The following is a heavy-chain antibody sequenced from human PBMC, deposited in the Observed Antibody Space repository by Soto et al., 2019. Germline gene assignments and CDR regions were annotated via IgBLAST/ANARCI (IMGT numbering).Heavy chain of an antibody. V-gene: IGHV2-70*11. CDR3: ARTPGDYGDYDYYYYYYMDV. CDR2: IDWDDDK. D-gene: IGHD4-17*01. Sequence: SGPTLVNPTQTLTLTCTFSGFSLSTSGMCVSGIRQPPGKALEWLARIDWDDDKYYSTSLKTRLTISKDTSKNQVVLTMTNMDPVDTATYYCARTPGDYGDYDYYYYYYMDVWGKGTTVTVSS. J-gene: IGHJ6*03. CDR1: GFSLSTSGMC.